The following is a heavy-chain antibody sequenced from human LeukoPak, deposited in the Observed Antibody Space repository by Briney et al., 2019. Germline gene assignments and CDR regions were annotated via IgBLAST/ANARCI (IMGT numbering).Heavy chain of an antibody. V-gene: IGHV3-74*01. Sequence: PGGSLRLSCAASGFTFNSYWMHWVRQAPGKGLVWVSRINSDGSSTSYADSVKGRFTISRDNAKNTLYLQMNSLRAEDTAVYYCARFQYSGSYLDYWGQGTLVTVSS. CDR3: ARFQYSGSYLDY. J-gene: IGHJ4*02. D-gene: IGHD1-26*01. CDR1: GFTFNSYW. CDR2: INSDGSST.